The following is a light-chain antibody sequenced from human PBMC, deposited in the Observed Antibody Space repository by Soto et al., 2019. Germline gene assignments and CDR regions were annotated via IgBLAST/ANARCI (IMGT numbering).Light chain of an antibody. CDR2: GAS. J-gene: IGKJ4*01. Sequence: EIVLTQSPGTLSLSPGARVTLSCRASQSVTSSNLAWYQQKPGQAPSLLISGASTRATGIPDRFIGSGSVTDFTLTISRLEPEDFAVYYCQQYDTSPLTFGGGTKVEI. CDR1: QSVTSSN. CDR3: QQYDTSPLT. V-gene: IGKV3-20*01.